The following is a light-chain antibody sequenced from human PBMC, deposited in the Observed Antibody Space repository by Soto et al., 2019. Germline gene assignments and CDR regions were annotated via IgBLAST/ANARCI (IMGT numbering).Light chain of an antibody. V-gene: IGKV3-20*01. CDR3: QQYDSSPYT. J-gene: IGKJ2*01. CDR1: HSVSSTY. Sequence: EIVLTQSPGTLSLSPGERATLSCRASHSVSSTYFAWYQQKPGQAPRLLIYAASSRETGIPDTFSGSGSGTEFTLTISRVEPEDSAVYYCQQYDSSPYTFGPGTKLEIK. CDR2: AAS.